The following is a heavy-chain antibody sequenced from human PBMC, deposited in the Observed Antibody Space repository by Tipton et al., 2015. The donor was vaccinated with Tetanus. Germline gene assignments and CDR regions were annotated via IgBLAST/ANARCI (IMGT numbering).Heavy chain of an antibody. CDR3: ARSSGYSFGY. CDR1: GGSISSGGYY. D-gene: IGHD5-18*01. Sequence: TLSLTCTVSGGSISSGGYYWSWIRQPAGKGLEWIGRIYTSGSTNYNPSLKSRVTMSVDTSKNQFSLKLSSVTAADTAVYYCARSSGYSFGYWGQGTLVTVSS. V-gene: IGHV4-61*02. CDR2: IYTSGST. J-gene: IGHJ4*02.